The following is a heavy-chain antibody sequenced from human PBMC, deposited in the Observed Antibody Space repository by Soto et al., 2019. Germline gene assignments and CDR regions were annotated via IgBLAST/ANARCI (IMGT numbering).Heavy chain of an antibody. CDR3: ARHVMLGYCSSTRCFPHFDY. V-gene: IGHV4-39*01. Sequence: SETLSLTCTVSGGSISSSSYYWGWIRQPPGKGLEWIGSIYYSGSTYYNPSLKSRVTISVDTSKNQFSLKLSSVTAADTAVYYCARHVMLGYCSSTRCFPHFDYWGQGTLVTVSS. CDR2: IYYSGST. D-gene: IGHD2-2*01. CDR1: GGSISSSSYY. J-gene: IGHJ4*02.